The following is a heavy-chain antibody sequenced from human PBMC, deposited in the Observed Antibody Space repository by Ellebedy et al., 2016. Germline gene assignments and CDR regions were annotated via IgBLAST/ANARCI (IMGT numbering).Heavy chain of an antibody. J-gene: IGHJ3*02. CDR1: GYSFTTYR. CDR3: ARSRDSHSASWANDAFDI. CDR2: IYPGDSDT. V-gene: IGHV5-51*01. Sequence: GESLKISCKGSGYSFTTYRIAWVRQMPGKGLEWMGIIYPGDSDTRYSPSFQGQVTISADKSITTAYLQWSSLKASDTAMYYCARSRDSHSASWANDAFDIWGQGTMVTVSS. D-gene: IGHD6-13*01.